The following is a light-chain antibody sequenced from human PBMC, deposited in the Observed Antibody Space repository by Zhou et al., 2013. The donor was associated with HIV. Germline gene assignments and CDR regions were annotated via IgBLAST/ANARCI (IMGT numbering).Light chain of an antibody. V-gene: IGKV3-20*01. CDR1: QSVSNY. CDR2: GAS. Sequence: EVVLTQSPTTLSLSPGERATLSCRAGQSVSNYLAWYQQKPGQAPRLLIYGASTRATGIPDRFSGSGSGTDFTLTITRVEPEDVAVYYCQQYGSSPETFGQGTKVEI. CDR3: QQYGSSPET. J-gene: IGKJ1*01.